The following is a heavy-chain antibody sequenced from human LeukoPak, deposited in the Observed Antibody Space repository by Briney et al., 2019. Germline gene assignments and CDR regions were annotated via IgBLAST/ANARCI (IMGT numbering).Heavy chain of an antibody. J-gene: IGHJ5*02. Sequence: SVKVSCKASGGIFSSYAISWVRQAPGQGLEWMGGIIPIFGTANYAQKFQGRVTITTDESTSTAYMELSSLRSEDTAVYYCARGDLLGDWFDPWGQGTLVTVSS. CDR3: ARGDLLGDWFDP. D-gene: IGHD2-21*02. V-gene: IGHV1-69*05. CDR2: IIPIFGTA. CDR1: GGIFSSYA.